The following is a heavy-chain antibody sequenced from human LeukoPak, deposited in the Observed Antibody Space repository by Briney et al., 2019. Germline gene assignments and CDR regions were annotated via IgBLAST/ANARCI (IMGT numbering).Heavy chain of an antibody. J-gene: IGHJ5*02. CDR1: GFTFSSYA. Sequence: GGSLRLSCAASGFTFSSYAMHWVRQAPGKGLEWVAVISYDGSNKYYADSVKGRFTISRDNSKNTLYLQMNSMRAEDTAVYYCAREREYNWFDPWGQGNLVTVSS. V-gene: IGHV3-30-3*01. CDR2: ISYDGSNK. CDR3: AREREYNWFDP.